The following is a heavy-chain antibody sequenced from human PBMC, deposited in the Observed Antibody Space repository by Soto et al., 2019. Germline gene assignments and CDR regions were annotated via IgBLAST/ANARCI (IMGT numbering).Heavy chain of an antibody. J-gene: IGHJ6*02. D-gene: IGHD6-6*01. CDR3: AREGRGQLVLDYYYYGMDV. CDR2: ISYDGSNK. CDR1: GFTFSSYA. V-gene: IGHV3-30-3*01. Sequence: QVQLVESGGGVVQPGRSLRLSCAASGFTFSSYAMHWVRQAPGKGLEWVAVISYDGSNKYYADSVKGRFTISRDNSKSTMYLQMNSLRAEDTAVYYCAREGRGQLVLDYYYYGMDVWGQGTTVTVSS.